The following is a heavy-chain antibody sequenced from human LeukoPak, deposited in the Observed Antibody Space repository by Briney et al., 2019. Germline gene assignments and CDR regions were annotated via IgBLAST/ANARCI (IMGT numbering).Heavy chain of an antibody. Sequence: PGTSLRLSCAASGFTFSKYGMHWVRQAPGKGPEWVAVIWFDGINTNHADSVKGRFTVSRDNSKNTLFLQMNSLRAEDTAVYFCVRDYCSGGSCYESKWFDPWGQRTLVTVSS. J-gene: IGHJ5*02. V-gene: IGHV3-33*01. D-gene: IGHD2-15*01. CDR2: IWFDGINT. CDR3: VRDYCSGGSCYESKWFDP. CDR1: GFTFSKYG.